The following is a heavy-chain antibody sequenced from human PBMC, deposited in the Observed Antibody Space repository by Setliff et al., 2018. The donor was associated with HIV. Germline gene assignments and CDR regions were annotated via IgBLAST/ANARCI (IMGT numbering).Heavy chain of an antibody. CDR1: GFTFSSYA. CDR2: ISSNGGST. Sequence: GGSLRLSCSASGFTFSSYAMHWVRQAPGKGLEYVSAISSNGGSTYYGDSVKGRFTISRDNSKNTLYLQMSSLRAEDTAVYYCVKARVDGDYYYYYYMDVWGKGTTVTVSS. V-gene: IGHV3-64D*09. CDR3: VKARVDGDYYYYYYMDV. D-gene: IGHD4-17*01. J-gene: IGHJ6*03.